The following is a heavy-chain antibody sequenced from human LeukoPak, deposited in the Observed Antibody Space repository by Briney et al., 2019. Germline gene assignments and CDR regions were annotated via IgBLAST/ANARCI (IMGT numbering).Heavy chain of an antibody. CDR1: GYTFTSYG. V-gene: IGHV1-18*01. CDR2: ISAYNGNT. Sequence: ASVKVSCKASGYTFTSYGISWVRQAPGQGLEWMGWISAYNGNTNYAQKLQGRVTMTTDTSTSTAYMELRSLRSDDTAVYSCARAGMRYYDFWSGYLYYFDYWGQGTLVTVSS. J-gene: IGHJ4*02. CDR3: ARAGMRYYDFWSGYLYYFDY. D-gene: IGHD3-3*01.